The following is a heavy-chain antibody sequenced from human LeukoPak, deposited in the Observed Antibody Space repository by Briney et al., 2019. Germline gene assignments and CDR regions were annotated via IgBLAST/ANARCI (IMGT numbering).Heavy chain of an antibody. D-gene: IGHD3-22*01. CDR1: GYTFTSYG. CDR3: ARVPLYDSSGYYYPH. V-gene: IGHV1-3*01. CDR2: INAGNGNT. Sequence: ASVKVSCKPSGYTFTSYGMHWVRQAPGQSPEWMGWINAGNGNTKYSQKFQDRVTITRDTSASTAYMELSSLRSEDTAVYYCARVPLYDSSGYYYPHWGQGTLVTVSP. J-gene: IGHJ1*01.